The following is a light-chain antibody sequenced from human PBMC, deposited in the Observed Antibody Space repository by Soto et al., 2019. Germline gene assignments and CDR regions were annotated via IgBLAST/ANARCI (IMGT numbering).Light chain of an antibody. V-gene: IGKV1-39*01. J-gene: IGKJ1*01. CDR2: AAS. CDR3: QQSSSTPWT. CDR1: QSISIY. Sequence: DIQMTQSPSSLSASVGDRVTITCRASQSISIYLNWYQQRPGKAPNLLIYAASSLQSGVPSRFSGSGSGTDFTLTISTLQPEDFATYYCQQSSSTPWTFGQGTKVEIK.